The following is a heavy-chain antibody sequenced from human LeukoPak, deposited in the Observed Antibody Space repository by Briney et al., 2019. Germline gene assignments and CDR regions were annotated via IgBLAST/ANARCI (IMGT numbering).Heavy chain of an antibody. Sequence: GRSLRLSCAAPGFTFSSYAMHWVRQAPGKGLEWVAVISYDGSNKYYADSVKGRFTISRDNSKNTLYLQMNSLRAEDTAVYYCAILLSPFGEDTFDIWGQGTMVTVSS. CDR3: AILLSPFGEDTFDI. V-gene: IGHV3-30*04. J-gene: IGHJ3*02. D-gene: IGHD3-10*01. CDR1: GFTFSSYA. CDR2: ISYDGSNK.